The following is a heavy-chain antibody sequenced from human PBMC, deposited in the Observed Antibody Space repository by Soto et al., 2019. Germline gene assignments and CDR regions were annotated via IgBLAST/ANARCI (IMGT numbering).Heavy chain of an antibody. Sequence: EVQLLQSGGGLEQPGGSLRLSCAASGFTFSNSPMTWVRQAPGRGLEWVSAISNSGTNTYYADSVKGRFIISRDNSKNTLYLQMNSPRAEDTAVYYCAKGSTVPPGFDYWGQGTLVTVSS. D-gene: IGHD4-17*01. V-gene: IGHV3-23*01. CDR2: ISNSGTNT. CDR3: AKGSTVPPGFDY. CDR1: GFTFSNSP. J-gene: IGHJ4*02.